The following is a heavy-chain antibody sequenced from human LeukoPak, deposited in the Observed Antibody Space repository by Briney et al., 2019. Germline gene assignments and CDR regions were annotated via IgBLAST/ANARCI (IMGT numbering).Heavy chain of an antibody. Sequence: PSETLSLTCTVSGGSTSIYHWSWMRQPPGRGLEWIGYISTSGSTNYSPSLQSRVTTSVDTSKNQLSLKLSSVTAADTAVYYCARHLTSGWGLDYWGQGTQVTVS. CDR3: ARHLTSGWGLDY. CDR1: GGSTSIYH. J-gene: IGHJ4*02. D-gene: IGHD6-19*01. V-gene: IGHV4-59*08. CDR2: ISTSGST.